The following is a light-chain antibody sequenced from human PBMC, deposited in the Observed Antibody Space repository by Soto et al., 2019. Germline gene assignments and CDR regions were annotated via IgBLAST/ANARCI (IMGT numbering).Light chain of an antibody. CDR3: ISYTSSSTLV. CDR2: EVS. CDR1: SSNVGSYKL. J-gene: IGLJ1*01. Sequence: QSALTQPASVSGSPGQSITISCTGTSSNVGSYKLVSWYQQHPGKAPKLMIYEVSHRPSRVSNRFSGSKSGDTASLTISGLQAEDEADYYCISYTSSSTLVFGTGTKLTVL. V-gene: IGLV2-14*02.